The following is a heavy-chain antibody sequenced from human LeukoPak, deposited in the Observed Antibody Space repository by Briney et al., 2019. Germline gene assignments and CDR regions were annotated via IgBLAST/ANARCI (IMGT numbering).Heavy chain of an antibody. CDR2: ISYDGSNK. CDR3: ARDHYGGNSWDWYFDL. J-gene: IGHJ2*01. Sequence: PGGSLRLSCAASGFTFSSYAMHWVRQVPGKGLEWVAVISYDGSNKYSADSVKGRFTISRDNSKNTLYLEMNSLTPEDTALYYCARDHYGGNSWDWYFDLWGRGILVTVSS. CDR1: GFTFSSYA. V-gene: IGHV3-30*04. D-gene: IGHD4-23*01.